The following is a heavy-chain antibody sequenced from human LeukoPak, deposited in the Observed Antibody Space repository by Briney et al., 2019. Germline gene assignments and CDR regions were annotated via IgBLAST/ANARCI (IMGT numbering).Heavy chain of an antibody. V-gene: IGHV3-30*04. D-gene: IGHD6-13*01. CDR2: ISYDGSNK. CDR3: ARDPTIAASDNYYYCMDV. J-gene: IGHJ6*03. CDR1: GFTFSSYA. Sequence: GGSLRLSCAASGFTFSSYAMHWVRQAPGKGLEWVAVISYDGSNKYYADSVKGRFTISRDNSKNTLYLQMNSLRAEDTAVYYCARDPTIAASDNYYYCMDVWGKGTTVTVSS.